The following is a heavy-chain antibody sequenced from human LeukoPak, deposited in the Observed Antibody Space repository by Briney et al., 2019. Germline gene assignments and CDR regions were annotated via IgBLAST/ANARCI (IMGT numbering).Heavy chain of an antibody. CDR2: ITTSNSLV. D-gene: IGHD3-22*01. Sequence: GGSLRLSCAASGFSFSGSSMNWVRQAPGKGLEWVSYITTSNSLVYYADSVKGRFTISRDNAKKSLYLQMNSLRAEDTAVYYCARDYYDSSGLDYWGQGTLVTVSS. J-gene: IGHJ4*02. CDR3: ARDYYDSSGLDY. V-gene: IGHV3-48*04. CDR1: GFSFSGSS.